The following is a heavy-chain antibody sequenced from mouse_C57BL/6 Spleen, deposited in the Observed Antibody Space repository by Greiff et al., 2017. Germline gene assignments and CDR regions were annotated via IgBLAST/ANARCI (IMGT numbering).Heavy chain of an antibody. CDR2: IHPNSGST. CDR1: GYTFTSYW. Sequence: QVQLQQPGAELVKPGASVKLSCKASGYTFTSYWMHWVKQRPGQGLEWIGMIHPNSGSTNYNEKFKSKATLTVDKSSSTAYMQLSSLTSEDSAVYYCARGYDGYYSYYYAMDYWGQGTSVTVSS. J-gene: IGHJ4*01. D-gene: IGHD2-3*01. V-gene: IGHV1-64*01. CDR3: ARGYDGYYSYYYAMDY.